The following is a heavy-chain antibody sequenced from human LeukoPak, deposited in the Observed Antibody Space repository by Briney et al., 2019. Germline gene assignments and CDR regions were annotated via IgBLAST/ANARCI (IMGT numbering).Heavy chain of an antibody. V-gene: IGHV4-38-2*01. CDR2: IYHSGST. Sequence: SDTLSLTCAVSGYSISTGYYWGWIRQPPGKGLEWIGSIYHSGSTYYNPSLKSRVTISVDTSKNQFSLKLSSVTAADTAVHYCARADCSGGRCHGPYYYYMDVWGKGTTVTVSS. CDR3: ARADCSGGRCHGPYYYYMDV. CDR1: GYSISTGYY. D-gene: IGHD2-15*01. J-gene: IGHJ6*03.